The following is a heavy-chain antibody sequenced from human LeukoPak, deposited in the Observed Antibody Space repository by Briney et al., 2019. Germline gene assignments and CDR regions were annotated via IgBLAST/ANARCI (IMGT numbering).Heavy chain of an antibody. J-gene: IGHJ4*02. Sequence: GGSLRLSCAASGFTFRSYGMHWVRQAPGKGREGVAFIRYDGSNKYYADSVKGRFTISRDNSKNVLYLEMNSLRAGDRAVYYCAKSSMVRGVDFDYWGQGTLVTVSS. V-gene: IGHV3-30*02. CDR1: GFTFRSYG. CDR2: IRYDGSNK. D-gene: IGHD3-10*01. CDR3: AKSSMVRGVDFDY.